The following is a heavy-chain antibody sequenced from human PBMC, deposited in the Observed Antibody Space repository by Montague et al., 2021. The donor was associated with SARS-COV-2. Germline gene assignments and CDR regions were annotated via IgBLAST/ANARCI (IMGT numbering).Heavy chain of an antibody. D-gene: IGHD6-19*01. J-gene: IGHJ4*02. CDR2: WNY. CDR3: ALAVAGRGGYDY. Sequence: WNYEYAVSLKSRITINPDTSKNQFSLQVKSMTPEDTAVYYCALAVAGRGGYDYWGQGTLVTVSS. V-gene: IGHV6-1*01.